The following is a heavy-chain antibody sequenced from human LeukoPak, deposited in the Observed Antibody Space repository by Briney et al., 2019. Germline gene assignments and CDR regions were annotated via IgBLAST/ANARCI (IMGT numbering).Heavy chain of an antibody. CDR1: GFTFSSYG. D-gene: IGHD3-10*01. Sequence: GGSLRLSCAVSGFTFSSYGMSWVRQAPGKGLEWVSVIYSGGSTYYADSVKGRFTISRDNSKNTLYLQMDSLRAEDTAVYYCAREAEYYYGSGSYYNFLWGQGTLVTVSS. V-gene: IGHV3-53*01. CDR2: IYSGGST. CDR3: AREAEYYYGSGSYYNFL. J-gene: IGHJ4*02.